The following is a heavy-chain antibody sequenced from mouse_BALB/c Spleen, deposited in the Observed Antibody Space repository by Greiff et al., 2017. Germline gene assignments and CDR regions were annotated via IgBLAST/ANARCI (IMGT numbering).Heavy chain of an antibody. D-gene: IGHD2-1*01. CDR2: ISSGGGST. CDR3: ARQGYYGNYDAMDY. Sequence: EVKVVESGGGLVKPGGSLKLSCAASGFAFSSYDMSWVRQTPEKRLEWVAYISSGGGSTYYPDTVKGRFTISRDNAKNTLYLQMSSLKSEDTAMYYCARQGYYGNYDAMDYWGQGTSVTVSS. V-gene: IGHV5-12-1*01. CDR1: GFAFSSYD. J-gene: IGHJ4*01.